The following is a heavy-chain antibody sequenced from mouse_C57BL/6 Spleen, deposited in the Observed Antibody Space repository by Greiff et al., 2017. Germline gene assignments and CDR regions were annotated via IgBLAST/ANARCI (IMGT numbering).Heavy chain of an antibody. CDR2: ISSGGSTI. V-gene: IGHV5-17*01. CDR3: AEDYDYTWFDY. J-gene: IGHJ3*01. CDR1: GFTFSDYG. Sequence: EVKLMESGGGLVQPGGSLKLSCAASGFTFSDYGMHWVRQAPEKGLEWVAYISSGGSTIYYADTLKGRFTISRDYAKNTLFLQMTSRRSEDTAMYYCAEDYDYTWFDYWGQGTMVTVSA. D-gene: IGHD2-4*01.